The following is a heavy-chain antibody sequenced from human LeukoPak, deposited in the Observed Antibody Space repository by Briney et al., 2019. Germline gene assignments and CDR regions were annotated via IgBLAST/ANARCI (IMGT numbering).Heavy chain of an antibody. J-gene: IGHJ4*02. Sequence: PGGSLRLSCAASGITFSTQGMHWVRQAPGKGLEWVSSISSSSSYIYYADSVKGRFTISRDNAKNSLYLQMNSLRAEDTAVDYCARNFALSGWPLFDYWGQGTLVTVSS. CDR2: ISSSSSYI. V-gene: IGHV3-21*01. D-gene: IGHD6-19*01. CDR1: GITFSTQG. CDR3: ARNFALSGWPLFDY.